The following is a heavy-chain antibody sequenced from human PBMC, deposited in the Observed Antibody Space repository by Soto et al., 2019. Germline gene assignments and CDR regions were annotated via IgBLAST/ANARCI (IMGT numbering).Heavy chain of an antibody. Sequence: QVHLVQSGGEVKEPGASLKVSCKTSGFTFTTHAIHWVRQAPGQRFEWMGWINAGNGNTKYSQRFQDRVTISRDTSASTAYLELSSLTSKDRAVYYCARRNNSGPIDYWGQGTLVTVSS. J-gene: IGHJ4*02. CDR2: INAGNGNT. V-gene: IGHV1-3*01. CDR1: GFTFTTHA. D-gene: IGHD5-12*01. CDR3: ARRNNSGPIDY.